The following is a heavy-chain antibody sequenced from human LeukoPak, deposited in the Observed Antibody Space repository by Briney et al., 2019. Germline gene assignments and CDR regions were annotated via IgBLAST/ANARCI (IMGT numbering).Heavy chain of an antibody. CDR2: IWYDENKR. CDR1: GFTFSSYG. CDR3: RREGLTTSPNNALDI. D-gene: IGHD4-11*01. Sequence: GGSLRLSCEASGFTFSSYGMHWVRQAPGKGLEWVAVIWYDENKRYYGDSVKGRFTISRDNLKSTLYLQMNSLRVEDTAVYYCRREGLTTSPNNALDIWGQGTMVTVSS. J-gene: IGHJ3*02. V-gene: IGHV3-33*01.